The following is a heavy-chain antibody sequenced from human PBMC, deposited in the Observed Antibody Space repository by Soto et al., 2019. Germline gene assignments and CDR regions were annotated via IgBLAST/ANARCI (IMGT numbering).Heavy chain of an antibody. CDR1: GFTFSSYA. CDR2: ISGSGGST. D-gene: IGHD3-22*01. Sequence: GGSLRISCAASGFTFSSYAMSWVRQAPGKGLEWVSVISGSGGSTHYADSVKGRSTISRDNSKNTLYLQVNSLRAEDTAVYYCAKEADISGYHPDYWGQGTQVTVSS. V-gene: IGHV3-23*01. J-gene: IGHJ4*02. CDR3: AKEADISGYHPDY.